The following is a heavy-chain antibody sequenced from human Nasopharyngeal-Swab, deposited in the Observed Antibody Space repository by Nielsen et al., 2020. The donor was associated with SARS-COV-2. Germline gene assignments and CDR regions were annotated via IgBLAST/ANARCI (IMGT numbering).Heavy chain of an antibody. J-gene: IGHJ4*02. Sequence: VRQAPGKELEWISYISSTGTTIYYADSVKGRFTISRDNAKNSLFLQMNSLRAEDTALYYCAREMGYSYGWDYWGQGTQVTVSS. V-gene: IGHV3-48*03. CDR2: ISSTGTTI. D-gene: IGHD5-18*01. CDR3: AREMGYSYGWDY.